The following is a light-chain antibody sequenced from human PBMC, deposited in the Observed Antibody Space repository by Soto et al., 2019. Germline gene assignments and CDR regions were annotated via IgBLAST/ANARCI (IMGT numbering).Light chain of an antibody. Sequence: DTQLTQSPSFLSASVGDRVTITCRASQGIASYLAWYQQKPGKAPKLLIYGTTTLESGVPSRFSGSESGTEFTLTISSLQPEDFATYFCLQLNSYPLTFGGGTRVEIK. CDR2: GTT. J-gene: IGKJ4*01. V-gene: IGKV1-9*01. CDR1: QGIASY. CDR3: LQLNSYPLT.